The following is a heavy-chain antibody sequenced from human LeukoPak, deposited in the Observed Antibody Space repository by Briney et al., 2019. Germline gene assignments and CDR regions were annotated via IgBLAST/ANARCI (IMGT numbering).Heavy chain of an antibody. D-gene: IGHD3/OR15-3a*01. V-gene: IGHV5-51*01. CDR2: IYPGDSDT. CDR3: ARPLESASILGPNDAFDI. J-gene: IGHJ3*02. Sequence: GESLKISCKGSGYTFTSYWIGWVRQMPGKGLEWMGLIYPGDSDTRYSPSFQGQVTISVDKSIKTAYLQWGSLKASDTAMYYCARPLESASILGPNDAFDIWGQGTMVTVSS. CDR1: GYTFTSYW.